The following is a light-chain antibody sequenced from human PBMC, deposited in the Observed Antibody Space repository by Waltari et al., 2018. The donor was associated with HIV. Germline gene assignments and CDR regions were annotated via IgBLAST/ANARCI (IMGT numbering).Light chain of an antibody. CDR3: QQYDNLPLRYT. J-gene: IGKJ2*01. CDR1: PDISNH. Sequence: DIQMTQSPSSLSASVGDSVTTTCQANPDISNHLNWYQQKPGKAPKFLIYDASNVETGVPSRFSGRGSGTDFTFTINSLQPEDIATYYCQQYDNLPLRYTFGQGTKLEIK. V-gene: IGKV1-33*01. CDR2: DAS.